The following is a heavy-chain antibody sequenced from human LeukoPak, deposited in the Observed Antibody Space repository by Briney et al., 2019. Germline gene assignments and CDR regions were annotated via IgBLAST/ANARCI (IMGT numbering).Heavy chain of an antibody. V-gene: IGHV4-39*01. Sequence: SETLSLTSTVSSGSINTITYYWPWARQPPGKGLEWIGSYYYSGSTHYHQSLKSLVTISADTSRTQCSLRLNFVTAADTAVYYCATRDFDIGWFDPWGQGTLVTVSS. CDR3: ATRDFDIGWFDP. D-gene: IGHD3-22*01. CDR2: YYYSGST. CDR1: SGSINTITYY. J-gene: IGHJ5*02.